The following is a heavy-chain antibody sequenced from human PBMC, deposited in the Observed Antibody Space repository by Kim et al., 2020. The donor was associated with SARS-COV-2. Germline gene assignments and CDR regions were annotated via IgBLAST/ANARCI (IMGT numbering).Heavy chain of an antibody. Sequence: SETLSLTCTVSGGSISSGGYYWSWIRQHPGKGLEWIGYIYYSGSTYYNPSLKSRVTISVDTSKNQFSLKLSSVTAADTAVYYCARAGTIFGVVIAHFDYRGQGTLVTVSS. CDR2: IYYSGST. V-gene: IGHV4-31*03. CDR1: GGSISSGGYY. J-gene: IGHJ4*02. CDR3: ARAGTIFGVVIAHFDY. D-gene: IGHD3-3*01.